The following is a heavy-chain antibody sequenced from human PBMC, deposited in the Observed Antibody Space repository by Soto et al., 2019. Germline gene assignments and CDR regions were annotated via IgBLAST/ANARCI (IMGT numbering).Heavy chain of an antibody. CDR2: IIPILGIA. D-gene: IGHD6-6*01. V-gene: IGHV1-69*02. Sequence: SVKVSCKASGGTFSSYTISWVRQAPGQGLEWMGRIIPILGIANYAQKFQGRVTITADKSTSTAYMELSSLRYEDTAVYYFASLYYSSSTRFDYWGQGTLVTVSS. J-gene: IGHJ4*02. CDR3: ASLYYSSSTRFDY. CDR1: GGTFSSYT.